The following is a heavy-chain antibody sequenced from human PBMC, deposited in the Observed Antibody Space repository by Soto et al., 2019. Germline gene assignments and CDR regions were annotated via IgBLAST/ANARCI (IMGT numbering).Heavy chain of an antibody. CDR2: INHSGST. D-gene: IGHD6-13*01. Sequence: QVQLQQWGAGLLKPSETLSLTCAVYGGSFSGYYWSWIRQHPGKGLEWIGEINHSGSTNYNPSLKSRVTLSVDTSKNQFSLKLSSVTAADTAVYYCARGPVAAAGIDYGGQGAMVTVSS. CDR1: GGSFSGYY. V-gene: IGHV4-34*01. CDR3: ARGPVAAAGIDY. J-gene: IGHJ4*02.